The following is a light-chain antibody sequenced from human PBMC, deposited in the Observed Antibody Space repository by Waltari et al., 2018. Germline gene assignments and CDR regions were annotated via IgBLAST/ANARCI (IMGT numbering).Light chain of an antibody. Sequence: SYVLTQPPSLSVASGQTATIPCGGNHIVSRSLHWYQQKPGQAPVLVVYDDSDRPSGIPDRFSGSNSGNTATLTISSVEAGDEAAYYCQGWDSTSDVVFGGGTKLTVL. CDR3: QGWDSTSDVV. V-gene: IGLV3-21*02. CDR1: HIVSRS. CDR2: DDS. J-gene: IGLJ3*02.